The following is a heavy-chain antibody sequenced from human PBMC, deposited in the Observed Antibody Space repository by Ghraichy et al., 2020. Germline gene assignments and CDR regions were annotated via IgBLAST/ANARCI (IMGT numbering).Heavy chain of an antibody. V-gene: IGHV3-23*01. J-gene: IGHJ4*02. CDR1: GFTFSSYG. CDR2: ISGSGGNT. D-gene: IGHD3-10*01. CDR3: AKEPRSHSD. Sequence: GGSLRLSCAASGFTFSSYGMTWVRQAPGKGLEWVSAISGSGGNTYYADSVKGRFTISRDNSKSTLYLQMNSLRADDTAVYYCAKEPRSHSDWGQGTLVTVSS.